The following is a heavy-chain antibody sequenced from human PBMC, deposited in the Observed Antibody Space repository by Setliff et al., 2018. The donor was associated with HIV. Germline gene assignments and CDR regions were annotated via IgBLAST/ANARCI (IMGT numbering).Heavy chain of an antibody. Sequence: GGSLRLSCAASVFTFNNDGMNWVRQAPGKGLEWVAFIRYDGSQKYYVDSVKGRFTISRDKSKNTLYLQMNSLRVEDTAVYYCAKDVCSGAYCYAYYYYGMDVWGQGTVVTVSS. CDR3: AKDVCSGAYCYAYYYYGMDV. CDR1: VFTFNNDG. D-gene: IGHD2-15*01. CDR2: IRYDGSQK. J-gene: IGHJ6*02. V-gene: IGHV3-30*02.